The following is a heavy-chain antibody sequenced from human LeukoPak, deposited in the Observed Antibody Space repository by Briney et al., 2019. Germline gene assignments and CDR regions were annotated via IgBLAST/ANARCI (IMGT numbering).Heavy chain of an antibody. J-gene: IGHJ6*02. Sequence: PGGSLRLSCAASGFAFSTYAMSWVRQAPGNGQKWVSAISSSSSYIYYADSVKGRFTISRDNAKNSLYLQMNSLRAEDTAVYYCARDESTMVPGVIHYGMDVWGQGTTVTVSS. V-gene: IGHV3-21*01. CDR2: ISSSSSYI. CDR3: ARDESTMVPGVIHYGMDV. CDR1: GFAFSTYA. D-gene: IGHD3-10*01.